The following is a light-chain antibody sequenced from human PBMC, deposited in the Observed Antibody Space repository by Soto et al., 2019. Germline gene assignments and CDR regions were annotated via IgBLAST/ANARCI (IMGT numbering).Light chain of an antibody. Sequence: DIVMTQSPDSLAVSLGERATINCKSSQIVLYSSNNKNYLAWYQQKPGQPPKLLIYWASTRESGVPDRFSGSGSGTDFTLTISSLQAADVAVYYCQQYYSTPWTFGQGTTGDIK. CDR1: QIVLYSSNNKNY. CDR3: QQYYSTPWT. V-gene: IGKV4-1*01. CDR2: WAS. J-gene: IGKJ1*01.